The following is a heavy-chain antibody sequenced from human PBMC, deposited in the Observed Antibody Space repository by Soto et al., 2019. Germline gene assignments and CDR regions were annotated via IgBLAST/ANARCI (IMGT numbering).Heavy chain of an antibody. J-gene: IGHJ5*02. Sequence: GSLRLSCAASGFTFSDYYMSWIRQAPGKGLEWLSYISSSSSYTNYADSVKGRFTISRDNAKNSLYLQMNSLRAEDTAVYYCARDNTVGAKNWFDPWGQGTLVTVSS. CDR1: GFTFSDYY. CDR2: ISSSSSYT. CDR3: ARDNTVGAKNWFDP. V-gene: IGHV3-11*06. D-gene: IGHD1-26*01.